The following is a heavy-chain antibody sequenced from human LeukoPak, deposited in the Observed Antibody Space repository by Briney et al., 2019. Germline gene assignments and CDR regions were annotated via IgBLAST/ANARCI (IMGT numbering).Heavy chain of an antibody. CDR1: GFTFSSYA. V-gene: IGHV3-23*01. D-gene: IGHD4-23*01. Sequence: GGSLRLSCAASGFTFSSYAMSWVRQAPGKVLEWVSAISGSGGSTYYADSVKGRFTISRDNSKNTLYLQMNSLRAEDTAVYYCAKRYGGNSGGSAFDIWGQGTMVTVSS. CDR2: ISGSGGST. CDR3: AKRYGGNSGGSAFDI. J-gene: IGHJ3*02.